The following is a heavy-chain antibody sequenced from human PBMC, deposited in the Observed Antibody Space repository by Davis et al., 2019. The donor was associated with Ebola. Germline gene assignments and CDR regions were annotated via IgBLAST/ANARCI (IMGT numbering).Heavy chain of an antibody. D-gene: IGHD3-22*01. CDR1: GFTFSNYA. CDR2: IYYSGST. V-gene: IGHV4-31*02. Sequence: LRLSCAASGFTFSNYAMNWVRQHPGKGLEWIGYIYYSGSTYYNPSLKSRVTISVDTSKNQFSLKLSSVTAADTAVYYCATTGRYYYDSSGYYVYYGMDVWGKGTTVTVSS. CDR3: ATTGRYYYDSSGYYVYYGMDV. J-gene: IGHJ6*04.